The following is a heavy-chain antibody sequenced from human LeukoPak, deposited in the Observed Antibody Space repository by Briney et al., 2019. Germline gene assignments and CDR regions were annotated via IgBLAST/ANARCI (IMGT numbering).Heavy chain of an antibody. CDR1: GFTLSSSS. D-gene: IGHD3-3*01. V-gene: IGHV3-23*01. CDR3: AREHDLWHEKGNWFDT. J-gene: IGHJ5*02. Sequence: GGSLRLSCLASGFTLSSSSMSWVRQAPGKGLEWVSAINPGDDNTYYADSVKGRFTVSRDNSKNTLYLQLNTLRAEDTAVYYCAREHDLWHEKGNWFDTWGQGTLVTVSS. CDR2: INPGDDNT.